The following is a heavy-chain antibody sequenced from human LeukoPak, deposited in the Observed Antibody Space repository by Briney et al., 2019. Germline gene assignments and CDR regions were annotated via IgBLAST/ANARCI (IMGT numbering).Heavy chain of an antibody. V-gene: IGHV3-21*01. CDR2: ISSSSSYI. J-gene: IGHJ4*02. D-gene: IGHD4-17*01. Sequence: KSGGSLRLSCAASGFTFSSYSMNWVRQAPGKGLEWVSSISSSSSYIYYADSVKGRFTISRDNAKNSLYLQMNSLRAEDTAVYYCARGDYGDYSGPFDYWGQGTLVTVSS. CDR3: ARGDYGDYSGPFDY. CDR1: GFTFSSYS.